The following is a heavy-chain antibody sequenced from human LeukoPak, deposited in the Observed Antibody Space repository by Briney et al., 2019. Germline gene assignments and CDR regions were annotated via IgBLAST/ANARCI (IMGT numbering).Heavy chain of an antibody. CDR2: IYYSGST. Sequence: PSETLSLTCTVSGGSLSSSSYYWGWLRQPPGTGLEWIGSIYYSGSTYYNPSLKSRVTISVDTSKNQFSLKLSSVTAADTAVYYCARSFDSSGLVDYWGQGTLVTVSS. CDR1: GGSLSSSSYY. CDR3: ARSFDSSGLVDY. D-gene: IGHD3-22*01. V-gene: IGHV4-39*01. J-gene: IGHJ4*02.